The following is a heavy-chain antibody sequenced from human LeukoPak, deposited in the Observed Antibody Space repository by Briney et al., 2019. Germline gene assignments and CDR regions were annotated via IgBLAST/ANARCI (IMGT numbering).Heavy chain of an antibody. CDR3: ARGGGSGSSNWFDP. Sequence: GGSLRLSCAASGFTFSSYAMSWVRQAPGKGLEWVSAISGSGGDTYYADSVKGRFTISRDNSKNTLYLQMNSLRAEDTAVYYCARGGGSGSSNWFDPWGQGTLVTVSS. CDR2: ISGSGGDT. J-gene: IGHJ5*02. D-gene: IGHD3-10*01. V-gene: IGHV3-23*01. CDR1: GFTFSSYA.